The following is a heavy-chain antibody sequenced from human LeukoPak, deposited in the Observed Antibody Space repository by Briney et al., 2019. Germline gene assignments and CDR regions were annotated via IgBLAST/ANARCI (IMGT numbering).Heavy chain of an antibody. CDR1: GGTFSSYA. V-gene: IGHV1-69*13. CDR3: ARNAVPDRPFSGMDV. Sequence: GASVKVSCKASGGTFSSYAISWVRQAPGQGLEWMGGIVPIFGTANYAQKFQGRVTITGDESTSTAYMELSSLRSEDTAVYYCARNAVPDRPFSGMDVWGRGTTVTVSS. D-gene: IGHD2-2*01. CDR2: IVPIFGTA. J-gene: IGHJ6*04.